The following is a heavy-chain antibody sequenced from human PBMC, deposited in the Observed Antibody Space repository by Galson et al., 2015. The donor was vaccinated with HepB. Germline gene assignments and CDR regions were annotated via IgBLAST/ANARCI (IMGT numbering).Heavy chain of an antibody. V-gene: IGHV2-70*04. Sequence: PALVKPTQTLTLTCTFPGFSLSTSGMRVNWIRQPPGKALEWLARIDWDDDKFYSTSLKTRLTISKDTSKNQVVLTMTNMDPVDTATYYCARMAHDYGDYGHFDYWGQGTLVTVSS. D-gene: IGHD4-17*01. CDR2: IDWDDDK. CDR3: ARMAHDYGDYGHFDY. CDR1: GFSLSTSGMR. J-gene: IGHJ4*02.